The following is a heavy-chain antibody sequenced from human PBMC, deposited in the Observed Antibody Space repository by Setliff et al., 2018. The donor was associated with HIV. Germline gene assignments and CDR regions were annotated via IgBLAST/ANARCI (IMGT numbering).Heavy chain of an antibody. Sequence: GASVKVSCKASGYTFTNYAMNWLRQAPGQGLEWMGWIDTNTGNPTYAQGFTGRFVFSLDTSVSTAFLQISTLKAEDTAVYYCARLSLYGDYLLFQYWGQGTQVTVSS. CDR2: IDTNTGNP. V-gene: IGHV7-4-1*02. J-gene: IGHJ4*02. D-gene: IGHD4-17*01. CDR3: ARLSLYGDYLLFQY. CDR1: GYTFTNYA.